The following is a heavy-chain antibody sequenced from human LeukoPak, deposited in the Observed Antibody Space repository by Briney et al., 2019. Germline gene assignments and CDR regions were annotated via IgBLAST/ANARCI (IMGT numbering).Heavy chain of an antibody. CDR3: ARDNYYGSGSYRGFDY. J-gene: IGHJ4*02. V-gene: IGHV4-39*07. CDR1: GGSISSSNYY. CDR2: IYYSGST. Sequence: SETLSLTCTVSGGSISSSNYYWGWIRQPPGKGLEWIGNIYYSGSTYYNPSLKSRITISVDTSKNQFSLKLSSVTAADTAVYYCARDNYYGSGSYRGFDYWDQGTLVTVSS. D-gene: IGHD3-10*01.